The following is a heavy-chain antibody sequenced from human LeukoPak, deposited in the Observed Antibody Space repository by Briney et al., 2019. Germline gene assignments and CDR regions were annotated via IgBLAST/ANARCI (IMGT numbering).Heavy chain of an antibody. D-gene: IGHD4-11*01. J-gene: IGHJ3*02. Sequence: ASVKVSCKASGYTFTIYAMNWVRQAPGQGLECMGWINTNTGNPTYAQGFTGRFVFSLDTSVSTAYRQISSLKAEDTAVYYCARPTVRDAFDIWGQGTMVTVSS. CDR3: ARPTVRDAFDI. CDR1: GYTFTIYA. CDR2: INTNTGNP. V-gene: IGHV7-4-1*02.